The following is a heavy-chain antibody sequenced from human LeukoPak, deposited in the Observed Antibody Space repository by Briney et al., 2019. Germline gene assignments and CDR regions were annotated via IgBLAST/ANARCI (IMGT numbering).Heavy chain of an antibody. V-gene: IGHV1-2*02. CDR1: GYTFTGYY. J-gene: IGHJ4*02. CDR3: ARAIVATSVDY. CDR2: INPNSGGT. Sequence: ASVKVSCKASGYTFTGYYMHWVRQAPGQGLEWMGWINPNSGGTNYAQKFQGRVTVTRDTPISTAYMELSRLRSDDTAVYYCARAIVATSVDYWGQGTLVTVSS. D-gene: IGHD5-12*01.